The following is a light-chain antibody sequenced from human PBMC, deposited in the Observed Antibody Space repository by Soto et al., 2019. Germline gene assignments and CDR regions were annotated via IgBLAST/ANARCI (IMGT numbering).Light chain of an antibody. CDR3: QQHNNWPRT. J-gene: IGKJ1*01. CDR2: GAS. CDR1: QSVSSN. V-gene: IGKV3-15*01. Sequence: EIDMMESPAPRSVSPGERASLSCRASQSVSSNLAWYQQKPGQAPRLLIYGASTRATGIPARFSGSGSGTEFTLTINSLQSEDFAVYYCQQHNNWPRTFGQGTKVDIK.